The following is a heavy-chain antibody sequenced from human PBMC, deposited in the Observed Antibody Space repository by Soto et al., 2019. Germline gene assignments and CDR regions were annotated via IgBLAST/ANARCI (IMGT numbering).Heavy chain of an antibody. V-gene: IGHV4-38-2*01. CDR2: IFHGGNT. J-gene: IGHJ3*01. D-gene: IGHD2-15*01. Sequence: KTSETLSLTCAVPGFFISSGNYWGWIRKPPGKGLEWIGSIFHGGNTYYNPSLKSRVTISVDMSKNQFSLKLNSVTAADTAVYYCARARWYDAFDVWGQGTVVTVSS. CDR3: ARARWYDAFDV. CDR1: GFFISSGNY.